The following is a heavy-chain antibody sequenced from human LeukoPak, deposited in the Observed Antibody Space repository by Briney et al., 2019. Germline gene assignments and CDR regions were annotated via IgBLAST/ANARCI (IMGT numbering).Heavy chain of an antibody. V-gene: IGHV4-59*01. CDR1: GVSISSYY. D-gene: IGHD4-17*01. J-gene: IGHJ2*01. CDR2: IYYSGST. Sequence: SETLSLTCTVSGVSISSYYWSWIRQPPGKGLEWIGYIYYSGSTNYNPSLKSRVTISVDTSKNQFSLKLSSVTAADTAVYYCARDYDYGDYLFDLWGRGTLVTVSS. CDR3: ARDYDYGDYLFDL.